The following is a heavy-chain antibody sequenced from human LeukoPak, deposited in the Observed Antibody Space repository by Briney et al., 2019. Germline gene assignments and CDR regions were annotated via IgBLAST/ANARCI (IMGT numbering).Heavy chain of an antibody. Sequence: ASVKVSCKASGYTFTNYGITWVRQAPGQGLEWMGWISAYNGNTNYAQKLQGRVTMTTDTSTSTAYMELRSLRSDDTAVYYCARDSEGYYYDSSGYYAPQSYWGQGTLVTVSS. CDR1: GYTFTNYG. CDR3: ARDSEGYYYDSSGYYAPQSY. J-gene: IGHJ4*02. V-gene: IGHV1-18*01. D-gene: IGHD3-22*01. CDR2: ISAYNGNT.